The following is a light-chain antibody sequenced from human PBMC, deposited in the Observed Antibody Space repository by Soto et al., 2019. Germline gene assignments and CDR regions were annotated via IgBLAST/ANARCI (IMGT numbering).Light chain of an antibody. Sequence: QTVVTQSPSASASLGASVKFTCTLSSGHSSYAIAWHQQQPQKGPRFLMKLKNDGSHTKGDGVPDRFSGYSSGTERYLTISSLQSEDEGDYYCQTWGTGIQVFGGGTKLTVL. CDR2: LKNDGSH. V-gene: IGLV4-69*01. CDR3: QTWGTGIQV. J-gene: IGLJ3*02. CDR1: SGHSSYA.